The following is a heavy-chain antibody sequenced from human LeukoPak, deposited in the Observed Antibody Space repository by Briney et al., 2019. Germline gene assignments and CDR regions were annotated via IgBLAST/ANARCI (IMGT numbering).Heavy chain of an antibody. CDR3: AKTVSGSHSYQGGDY. D-gene: IGHD3-16*02. Sequence: GGSLRLSSAASGFTFSSYAMSWVRQAPGKGLEWVSAISGGGGNTYYADSVKGRLTMSRDNSKNTLYLQMNSLRAEDTAVYFCAKTVSGSHSYQGGDYWGQGTLVTVST. V-gene: IGHV3-23*01. CDR2: ISGGGGNT. J-gene: IGHJ4*02. CDR1: GFTFSSYA.